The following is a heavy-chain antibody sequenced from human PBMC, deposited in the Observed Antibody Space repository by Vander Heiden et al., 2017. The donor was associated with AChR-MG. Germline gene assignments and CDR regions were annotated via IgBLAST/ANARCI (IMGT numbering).Heavy chain of an antibody. Sequence: QVQLQQWGAGLLKPSETLSLTCAVYGGSFSGYYWSWIRQPPGKGLEWIGEINHSGSTNYNQSLKSRVTISVDTSKNQFSLKLSSVTAADTAVYYCARGFYGSGSYYKSYFYYGMDVWGQGTTVTVSS. V-gene: IGHV4-34*01. CDR1: GGSFSGYY. CDR2: INHSGST. CDR3: ARGFYGSGSYYKSYFYYGMDV. D-gene: IGHD3-10*01. J-gene: IGHJ6*02.